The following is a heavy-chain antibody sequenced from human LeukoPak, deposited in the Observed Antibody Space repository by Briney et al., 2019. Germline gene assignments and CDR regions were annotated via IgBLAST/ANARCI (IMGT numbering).Heavy chain of an antibody. CDR2: ISSSSSYI. Sequence: GGSLRLSCAASGFTFSRYSMNWVRQAPGKGLEWVSSISSSSSYIYDADSVKGRFTISRDNAKNSLYLQMNSLRVEDTAVYFCARDKYDYSDYKSSEYWGQGTLVTVSS. CDR3: ARDKYDYSDYKSSEY. J-gene: IGHJ4*02. D-gene: IGHD4-11*01. CDR1: GFTFSRYS. V-gene: IGHV3-21*01.